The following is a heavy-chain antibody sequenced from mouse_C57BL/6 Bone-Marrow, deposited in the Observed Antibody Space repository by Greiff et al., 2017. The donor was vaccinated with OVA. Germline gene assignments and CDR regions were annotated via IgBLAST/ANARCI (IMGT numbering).Heavy chain of an antibody. D-gene: IGHD1-1*01. Sequence: VQLQQSGSELRSPGSSVKLSCKDFDSEVFPIAYMSWVRQKPGHGFEWIGGILPSIGRTIYGEMFEDKATLDADTLSNTAYLELNSLTSEDSAIYYCAKVYYGSSDGYFDVWGTGTTVTVSS. J-gene: IGHJ1*03. CDR3: AKVYYGSSDGYFDV. V-gene: IGHV15-2*01. CDR2: ILPSIGRT. CDR1: DSEVFPIAY.